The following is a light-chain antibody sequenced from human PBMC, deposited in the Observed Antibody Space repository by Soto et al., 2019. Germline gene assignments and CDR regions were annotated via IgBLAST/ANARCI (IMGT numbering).Light chain of an antibody. Sequence: QSALTQPASVSGSPGQSITISCTGTSSDIGNYDFVSWYQQVPGTAPKAMIYANINRPSGVPDRFSGSKSGTSASLAITELQAEDEADYYCQSYDSSLSGWLFGGGTKLTVL. J-gene: IGLJ3*02. CDR3: QSYDSSLSGWL. CDR1: SSDIGNYDF. CDR2: ANI. V-gene: IGLV2-14*03.